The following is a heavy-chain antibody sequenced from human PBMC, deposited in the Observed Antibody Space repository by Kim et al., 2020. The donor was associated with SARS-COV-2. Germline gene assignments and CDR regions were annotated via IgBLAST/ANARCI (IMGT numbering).Heavy chain of an antibody. CDR3: ARGPYSSGWSYFDY. Sequence: NPSLQSRVTISVDTSKNQFSLKLSSVTAADTAVYYCARGPYSSGWSYFDYWGQGTLVTVSS. D-gene: IGHD6-19*01. V-gene: IGHV4-59*09. J-gene: IGHJ4*02.